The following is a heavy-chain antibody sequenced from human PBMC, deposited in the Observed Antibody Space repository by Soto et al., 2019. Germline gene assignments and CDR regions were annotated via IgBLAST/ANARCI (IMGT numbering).Heavy chain of an antibody. CDR3: AGLLGYCTNGVCSDFDY. V-gene: IGHV3-30*03. CDR1: GFTFSSYG. D-gene: IGHD2-8*01. CDR2: ISYDGSNK. Sequence: GGSLRLSCAASGFTFSSYGMHWVRQAPGKGLEWVAVISYDGSNKYYADSVKGRFTISRDNSKNTLYLQMNSLRAEDTAVYYCAGLLGYCTNGVCSDFDYWGQGTLVTVSS. J-gene: IGHJ4*02.